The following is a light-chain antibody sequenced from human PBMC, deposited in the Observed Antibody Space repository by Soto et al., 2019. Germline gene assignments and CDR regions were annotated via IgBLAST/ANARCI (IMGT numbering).Light chain of an antibody. Sequence: QSALTQPASVSGSPGQSITISCTGTSSDVGSYNHVSWYQQHPGKAPKLMIYEGSKRPSGVSNRFSGSKSGNTASLTISGLQAEDEADDYCCSYAGSSTHYVFGSGTKLTVL. V-gene: IGLV2-23*01. CDR2: EGS. CDR1: SSDVGSYNH. J-gene: IGLJ1*01. CDR3: CSYAGSSTHYV.